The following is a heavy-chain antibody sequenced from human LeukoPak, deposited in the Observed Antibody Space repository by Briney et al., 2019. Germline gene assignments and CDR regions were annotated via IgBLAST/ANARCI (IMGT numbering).Heavy chain of an antibody. CDR3: ARVWYSSSPRLGYFDY. CDR1: GGSISSGGYY. CDR2: IYYSGST. D-gene: IGHD6-6*01. J-gene: IGHJ4*02. V-gene: IGHV4-31*03. Sequence: SETLSLTCTVSGGSISSGGYYWSWIRQHPGKGLEWIGYIYYSGSTYYNPSLKSRVTISVDTSKNQFSLKLSSVTAADTAVYYCARVWYSSSPRLGYFDYWGQGTLVTVSS.